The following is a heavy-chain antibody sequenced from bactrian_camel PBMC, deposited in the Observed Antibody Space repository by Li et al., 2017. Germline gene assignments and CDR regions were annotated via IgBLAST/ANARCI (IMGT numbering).Heavy chain of an antibody. CDR2: INSDGGAT. CDR1: GFTFSYYP. V-gene: IGHV3S40*01. CDR3: VTHASGLSSNYSWTVEFAY. D-gene: IGHD4*01. Sequence: VQLVESGGGLVQPGGSLRLSCAASGFTFSYYPMSWVRQAPGKGLEWVSAINSDGGATYYADSVKGRFTISRDNTNNVMLLRMNSLKSEDTVLYYCVTHASGLSSNYSWTVEFAYWGQGTQVTVS. J-gene: IGHJ4*01.